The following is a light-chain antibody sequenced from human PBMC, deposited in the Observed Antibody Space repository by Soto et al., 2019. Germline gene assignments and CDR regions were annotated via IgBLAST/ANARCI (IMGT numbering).Light chain of an antibody. J-gene: IGLJ1*01. CDR2: DVS. CDR3: SSYTSSNTRYV. Sequence: QSVLTQPASASGSPGQSITISCTGTSSDVGGYNYVSWYQQHPGKAPRLMIYDVSSRPSGVSYRFSGSKSGNTASLTISGLQAEDEADYYCSSYTSSNTRYVFGTGTKVTVL. CDR1: SSDVGGYNY. V-gene: IGLV2-14*01.